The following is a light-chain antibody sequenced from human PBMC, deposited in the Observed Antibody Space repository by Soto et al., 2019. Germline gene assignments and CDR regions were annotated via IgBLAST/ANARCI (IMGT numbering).Light chain of an antibody. CDR1: QSISSN. V-gene: IGKV3-15*01. CDR2: RTS. Sequence: EIVMTQSPATLSVTPGERATLSCRASQSISSNLAWYQQKPGQAPRLLMFRTSSRATGFPARFSGSGSGTEFNLTISSLQSEYFGVYYCQQYNNWPRATFGGGTNVDI. J-gene: IGKJ4*01. CDR3: QQYNNWPRAT.